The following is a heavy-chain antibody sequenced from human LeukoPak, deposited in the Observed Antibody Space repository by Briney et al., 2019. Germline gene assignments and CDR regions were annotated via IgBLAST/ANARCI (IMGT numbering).Heavy chain of an antibody. D-gene: IGHD3-10*01. CDR3: ARVIYGSGSGYYFDY. Sequence: SETLSLTCTVSGGSISSGSYYWSWIRQPAGTGLEWIGRIYISGSTNYNPSLKSRVTISVDTSKNQFSLKLSSVTAADTAVYYCARVIYGSGSGYYFDYWGQGTLVTVSS. V-gene: IGHV4-61*02. CDR1: GGSISSGSYY. J-gene: IGHJ4*02. CDR2: IYISGST.